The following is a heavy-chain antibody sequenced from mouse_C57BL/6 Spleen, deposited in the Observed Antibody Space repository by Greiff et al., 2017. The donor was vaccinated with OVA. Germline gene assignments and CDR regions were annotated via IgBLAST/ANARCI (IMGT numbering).Heavy chain of an antibody. V-gene: IGHV5-4*01. CDR3: ARDTHLDY. J-gene: IGHJ2*01. CDR2: ISDGGSYT. CDR1: GFTFSSYA. Sequence: EVQLVESGGGLVKPGGSLKLSCAASGFTFSSYAMSWVRQTPEKRLEWVATISDGGSYTYYPDNVKGRFTISRDNAKNNLYLQMSHLKSEDTAMYYCARDTHLDYWGQGTTLTVSS.